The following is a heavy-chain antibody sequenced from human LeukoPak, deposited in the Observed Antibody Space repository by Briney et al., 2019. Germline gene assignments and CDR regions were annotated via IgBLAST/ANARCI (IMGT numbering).Heavy chain of an antibody. V-gene: IGHV1-18*01. CDR1: GYNFKIYG. CDR3: AAAGTFEYFDY. D-gene: IGHD6-13*01. CDR2: TSAYSGNT. Sequence: ASVKVSCKASGYNFKIYGISWVRQAPGQGLEWMGWTSAYSGNTNYAQKLQGRVTITADESTSTAYMELSSLRSDDTAVYYCAAAGTFEYFDYWGQGTLVTVSS. J-gene: IGHJ4*02.